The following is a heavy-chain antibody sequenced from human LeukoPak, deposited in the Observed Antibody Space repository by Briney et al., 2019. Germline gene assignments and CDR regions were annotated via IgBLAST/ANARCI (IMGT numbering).Heavy chain of an antibody. V-gene: IGHV5-51*01. J-gene: IGHJ4*02. CDR2: IYPSDSDP. CDR1: GYTLTTYW. D-gene: IGHD6-13*01. Sequence: KLGEPLKISCKGSGYTLTTYWIGCVRQMPGKGLEWMGIIYPSDSDPRYSPSFQGQVTISADTSISTAYLQWRSLKASDSAMYYCVRHGLGSSWFGFDYWGQGTLVTVSS. CDR3: VRHGLGSSWFGFDY.